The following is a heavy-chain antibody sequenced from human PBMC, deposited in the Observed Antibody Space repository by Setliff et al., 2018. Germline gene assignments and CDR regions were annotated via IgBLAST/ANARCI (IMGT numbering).Heavy chain of an antibody. CDR1: GGSFSGYY. CDR2: INHSGST. D-gene: IGHD3-16*02. Sequence: PSETLSLTCAVYGGSFSGYYWSWIRQPPGKGLEWIGEINHSGSTNYNPSLKSRVTRSVDTSKNQFSLKLSSVTAADTAVYYCARGKVLYDYVWGSYRYEDYYYGMDVWGQGTTVTVSS. J-gene: IGHJ6*02. CDR3: ARGKVLYDYVWGSYRYEDYYYGMDV. V-gene: IGHV4-34*01.